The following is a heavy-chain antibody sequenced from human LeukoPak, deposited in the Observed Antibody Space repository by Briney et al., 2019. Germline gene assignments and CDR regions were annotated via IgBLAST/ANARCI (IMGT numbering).Heavy chain of an antibody. Sequence: PVGSLRLSCAASGFTFSSYWMHWVRQAPGKGLVWVSRINSDGSSASYADSVKGRFTISRDNAKNTLYLQMNSLRAEDTAVYYCARDLSYYDSSGYYPRDAFDIWGQGTMVTVSS. CDR3: ARDLSYYDSSGYYPRDAFDI. CDR2: INSDGSSA. J-gene: IGHJ3*02. V-gene: IGHV3-74*01. CDR1: GFTFSSYW. D-gene: IGHD3-22*01.